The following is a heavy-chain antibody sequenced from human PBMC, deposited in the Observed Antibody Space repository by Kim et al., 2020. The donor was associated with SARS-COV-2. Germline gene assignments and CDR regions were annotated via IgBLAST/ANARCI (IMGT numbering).Heavy chain of an antibody. CDR3: ARSPFKRTEFFQVGATMGYFDY. J-gene: IGHJ4*02. Sequence: SVKVSCKASGGTFSSYAISWVRQAPGQGLEWMGGIIPIFGTANYAQKFQGRVTITADESTSTAYMELSSLRSEDTAVYYCARSPFKRTEFFQVGATMGYFDYWGQGTLVTVSS. D-gene: IGHD1-26*01. V-gene: IGHV1-69*13. CDR1: GGTFSSYA. CDR2: IIPIFGTA.